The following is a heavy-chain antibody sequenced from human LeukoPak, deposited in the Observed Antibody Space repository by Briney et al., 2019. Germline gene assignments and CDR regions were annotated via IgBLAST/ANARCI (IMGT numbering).Heavy chain of an antibody. V-gene: IGHV4-59*12. D-gene: IGHD2-2*02. Sequence: PSETLSLTCTVSGGSISSYYWSWIRQPPGKGLEWIGYIYYSGSTNYNPSLKSRVTISVDTSKNQFSLKLSSVTAADTAVYYCARDIVVVPAAIGDLSYYYYYMDVWGKGTTVTVSS. CDR2: IYYSGST. CDR3: ARDIVVVPAAIGDLSYYYYYMDV. J-gene: IGHJ6*03. CDR1: GGSISSYY.